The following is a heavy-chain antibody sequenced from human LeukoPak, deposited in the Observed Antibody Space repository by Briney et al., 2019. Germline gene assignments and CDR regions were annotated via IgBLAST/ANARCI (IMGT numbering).Heavy chain of an antibody. J-gene: IGHJ3*02. CDR2: ISAYNGNT. CDR1: GYTFTSYG. D-gene: IGHD3-10*01. V-gene: IGHV1-18*01. CDR3: ARDKITRKVGSHAFDI. Sequence: ASVKVSCKASGYTFTSYGISWVRQAPGQGLEWMGWISAYNGNTNYAQKLQGRVTMTTDTSTSTAYMELRSLRSDDTAVYYCARDKITRKVGSHAFDIWGQGTMVTVSS.